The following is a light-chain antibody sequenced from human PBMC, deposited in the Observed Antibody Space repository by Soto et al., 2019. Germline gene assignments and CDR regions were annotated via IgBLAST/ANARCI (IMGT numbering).Light chain of an antibody. V-gene: IGKV3-11*01. CDR3: QQRSNWPPKYT. Sequence: EIVLTQSPATLSLSPGERATLSCRASQSVSSYLAWYQQKPGQAPRLLIYDASNRATGIPPRCSGSGSGPDFTLTISSLEPEDFAVYYCQQRSNWPPKYTFGQGTKLEIK. CDR2: DAS. J-gene: IGKJ2*01. CDR1: QSVSSY.